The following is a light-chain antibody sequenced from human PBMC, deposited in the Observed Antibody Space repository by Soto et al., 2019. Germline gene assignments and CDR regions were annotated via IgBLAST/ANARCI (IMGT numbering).Light chain of an antibody. V-gene: IGKV3-20*01. CDR3: QQYGGSPSIT. Sequence: EIVLTQSPGSLSLSPRERVTLSCRASQSVRSNYVAWYQQKPGQAPRLLIYGPSSRATGIPDRFSGSGSGTDFTLTISRLEPEDFAVYYCQQYGGSPSITFGQGTRLEIK. J-gene: IGKJ5*01. CDR1: QSVRSNY. CDR2: GPS.